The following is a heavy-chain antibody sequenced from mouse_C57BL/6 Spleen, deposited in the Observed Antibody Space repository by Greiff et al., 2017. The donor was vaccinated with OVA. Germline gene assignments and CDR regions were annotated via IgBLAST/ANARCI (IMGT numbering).Heavy chain of an antibody. CDR3: ARGLYYDYAMDY. V-gene: IGHV1-22*01. J-gene: IGHJ4*01. CDR2: INPNNGGT. D-gene: IGHD2-4*01. Sequence: EVKLMESGPELVKPGASVKMSCKASGYTFTDYNMHWVKQSHGKSLEWIGYINPNNGGTSYNQKFKGKATLTVNKSSSTAYMELRSLTSEDSAVYYCARGLYYDYAMDYWGQGTSVTVSS. CDR1: GYTFTDYN.